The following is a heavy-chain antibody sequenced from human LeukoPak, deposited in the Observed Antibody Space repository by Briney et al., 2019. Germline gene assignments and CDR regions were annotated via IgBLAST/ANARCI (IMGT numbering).Heavy chain of an antibody. V-gene: IGHV3-53*04. Sequence: PGGSLRLSCAASGFTLSSHYMSWVRQAPGKGLAWVSIIYIGGSTYYSDSVKGRFTISRHNSKNTLYLQMNSLRAEDTAVYYCAREVGGSAFDIWGQGTMVTVPS. J-gene: IGHJ3*02. CDR1: GFTLSSHY. CDR2: IYIGGST. D-gene: IGHD3-16*01. CDR3: AREVGGSAFDI.